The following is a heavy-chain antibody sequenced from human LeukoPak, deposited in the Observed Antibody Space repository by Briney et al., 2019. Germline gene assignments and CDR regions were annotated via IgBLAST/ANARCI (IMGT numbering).Heavy chain of an antibody. Sequence: ASVKVSCKTSGYTFTDYFMHWVRQAPGQGLEWMGWINCNTAGTNYAQKFQGRVTMTRDTSISTVYMELSRLTSDDTAVYYCARCCVISRHYAFDIWGQGTMVTVSS. V-gene: IGHV1-2*02. CDR3: ARCCVISRHYAFDI. J-gene: IGHJ3*02. CDR1: GYTFTDYF. CDR2: INCNTAGT. D-gene: IGHD1-26*01.